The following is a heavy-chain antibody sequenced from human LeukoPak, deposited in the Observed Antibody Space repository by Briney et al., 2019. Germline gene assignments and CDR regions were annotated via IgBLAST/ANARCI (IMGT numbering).Heavy chain of an antibody. Sequence: PGGSLRLSCAASGFTSSDYYMSWIRQAPGKGLEWVSYISSSGSTIYYADSVKGRFTISRDNAKNSLYLQMNSLRAEDTAVYYCARVVPENWNYDNWFDPWGQGTLVTVSS. J-gene: IGHJ5*02. D-gene: IGHD1-7*01. CDR1: GFTSSDYY. V-gene: IGHV3-11*04. CDR2: ISSSGSTI. CDR3: ARVVPENWNYDNWFDP.